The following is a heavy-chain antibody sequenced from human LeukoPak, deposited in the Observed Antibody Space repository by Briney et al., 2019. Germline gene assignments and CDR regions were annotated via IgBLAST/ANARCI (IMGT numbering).Heavy chain of an antibody. CDR3: ARDYTIKAPYFDY. CDR2: IIPSYGAT. Sequence: SVKVSCKASGGSFSSYTINWVRQAPGQGLEWMGEIIPSYGATNYAQKFQGRVTISADFSTSTAYMELISLTSDDTAVYYCARDYTIKAPYFDYWGQGTLVTVSS. D-gene: IGHD5-24*01. CDR1: GGSFSSYT. V-gene: IGHV1-69*13. J-gene: IGHJ4*02.